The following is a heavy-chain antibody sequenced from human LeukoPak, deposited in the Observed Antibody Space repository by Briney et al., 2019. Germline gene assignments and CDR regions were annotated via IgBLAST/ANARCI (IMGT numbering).Heavy chain of an antibody. V-gene: IGHV3-23*01. D-gene: IGHD1-26*01. J-gene: IGHJ6*02. Sequence: GGSLRLSCAASGFTFSTYAMTWVRQAPGKGLEWVSAISGSGGTTYYADSVEGRFTISRDNSKNTLYLQMNSLRAEDTAVYYCAKFRSDRIVGGGMDVWGQGTTVTVSS. CDR3: AKFRSDRIVGGGMDV. CDR2: ISGSGGTT. CDR1: GFTFSTYA.